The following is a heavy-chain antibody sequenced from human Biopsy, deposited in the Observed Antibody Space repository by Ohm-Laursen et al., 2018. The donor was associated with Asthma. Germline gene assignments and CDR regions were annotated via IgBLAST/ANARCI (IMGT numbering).Heavy chain of an antibody. V-gene: IGHV1-24*01. Sequence: GASVKVSCKISGYSLTDLSMHWVRQAPGQGLEWMGGHDHEEGGTVNARRFRGRVTMTKDTSTDTAYMELSSLSSDDTAVYYCASDFPKDYVRYNFQFWGQGTLVTVSS. CDR2: HDHEEGGT. CDR3: ASDFPKDYVRYNFQF. J-gene: IGHJ4*02. CDR1: GYSLTDLS. D-gene: IGHD4-17*01.